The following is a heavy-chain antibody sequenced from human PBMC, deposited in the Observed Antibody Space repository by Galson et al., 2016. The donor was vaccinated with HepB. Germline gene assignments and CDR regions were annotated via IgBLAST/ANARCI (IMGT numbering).Heavy chain of an antibody. V-gene: IGHV3-43*01. CDR1: GFTFGTYT. Sequence: SLRLSCAASGFTFGTYTMHWIRQAPGEGLQWVSLITGDRANAYYADSVKGRFTISRGNRKNSLYLQMNSLRTEDAALYYCAKDHGGYSGFDYWGQGTLVTVSS. J-gene: IGHJ4*02. CDR3: AKDHGGYSGFDY. D-gene: IGHD4-23*01. CDR2: ITGDRANA.